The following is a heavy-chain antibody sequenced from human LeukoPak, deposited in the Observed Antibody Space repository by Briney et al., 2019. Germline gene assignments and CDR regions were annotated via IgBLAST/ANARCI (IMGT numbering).Heavy chain of an antibody. CDR3: ARAYPRGLAFDF. V-gene: IGHV1-46*01. J-gene: IGHJ4*02. CDR1: GYTFSNYY. CDR2: INPSSGST. D-gene: IGHD5-12*01. Sequence: PGASVKVSCKASGYTFSNYYMHWVRQAPGQGLEWMGIINPSSGSTSYAQQFQGRVTMTRDTSTNTVHMELSSLRSEDTAVYYCARAYPRGLAFDFWGQGTLVTVSS.